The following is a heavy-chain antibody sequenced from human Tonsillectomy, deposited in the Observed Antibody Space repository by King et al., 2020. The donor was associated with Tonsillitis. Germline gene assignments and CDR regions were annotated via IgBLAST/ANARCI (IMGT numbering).Heavy chain of an antibody. CDR1: GPTFSIYG. D-gene: IGHD5-18*01. CDR3: AKGRGVDTAMAYFDS. J-gene: IGHJ4*02. Sequence: VQLVESGGGVVQPGGSLRLSCVVSGPTFSIYGMHWVRQAPGKGLEWVAFIRYDGSNKYYVDSVKGRFTISRDNSKNTLYLQVNSLRAEDTALYYCAKGRGVDTAMAYFDSWGRGTLVIVSS. V-gene: IGHV3-30*02. CDR2: IRYDGSNK.